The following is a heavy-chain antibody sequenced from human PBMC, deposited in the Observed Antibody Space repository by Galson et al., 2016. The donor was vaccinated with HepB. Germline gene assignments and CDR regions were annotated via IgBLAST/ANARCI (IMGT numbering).Heavy chain of an antibody. D-gene: IGHD3-10*01. Sequence: PALVKPTQTLTLTCTFSGFSLTTTGMCVSWVRQPPGQALEWLALIDWDDDKYYSTSLETRLTISKDTSKNQVVLRMTNMDPVDTATYYCAHTHIGFGGSWDDWFDPWGQGTLVTVSS. V-gene: IGHV2-70*20. CDR3: AHTHIGFGGSWDDWFDP. CDR2: IDWDDDK. CDR1: GFSLTTTGMC. J-gene: IGHJ5*02.